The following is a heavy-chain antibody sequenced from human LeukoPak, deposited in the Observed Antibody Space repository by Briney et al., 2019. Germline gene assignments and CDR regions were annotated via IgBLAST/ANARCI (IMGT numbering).Heavy chain of an antibody. CDR3: ARAVGKFLYHFDY. CDR2: IWYDGTNK. Sequence: QTGGSLRLSCAASGFTFSSYAMSWVRQAPGKGLEWVAVIWYDGTNKFHAESLKGRFTVSRDNSNNTLYLQMSSLRVEDTAVYYCARAVGKFLYHFDYWGQGTLVTVST. CDR1: GFTFSSYA. J-gene: IGHJ4*02. V-gene: IGHV3-33*08. D-gene: IGHD2-8*01.